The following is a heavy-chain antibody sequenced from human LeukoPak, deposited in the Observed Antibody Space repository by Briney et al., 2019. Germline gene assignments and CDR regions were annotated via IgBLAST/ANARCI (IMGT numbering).Heavy chain of an antibody. Sequence: GGSLRLSCAASGFTFSSYGMHWVRQAPGKGLEWVAVIWYDGSNKYYADSVKGRFTISRDNSKNTLYLQMNSLRAEDTAVYYCARDLSDYDYVWGSYGGPSDYWGQGTLVTVSS. J-gene: IGHJ4*02. CDR3: ARDLSDYDYVWGSYGGPSDY. V-gene: IGHV3-33*01. CDR1: GFTFSSYG. D-gene: IGHD3-16*01. CDR2: IWYDGSNK.